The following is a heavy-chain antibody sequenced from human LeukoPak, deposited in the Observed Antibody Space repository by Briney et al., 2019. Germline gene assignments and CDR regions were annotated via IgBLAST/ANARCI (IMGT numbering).Heavy chain of an antibody. V-gene: IGHV3-30-3*01. CDR1: GFTFSSYA. CDR3: ARGASGSYFDY. J-gene: IGHJ4*02. Sequence: PGGSLRLSCAASGFTFSSYAMPWVRQAPGKGLEWVAVISYDGSNKYYADSVKGRFTISRDNSKNTLYLQMNSLRAEDTAVYYCARGASGSYFDYWGQGTLVTVSS. CDR2: ISYDGSNK. D-gene: IGHD3-22*01.